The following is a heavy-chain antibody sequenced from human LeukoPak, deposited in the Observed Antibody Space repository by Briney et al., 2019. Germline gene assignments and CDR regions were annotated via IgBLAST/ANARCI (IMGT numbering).Heavy chain of an antibody. CDR2: IYSGGST. D-gene: IGHD3-22*01. J-gene: IGHJ1*01. CDR3: ARPNYYDSSGYYKEYFQH. V-gene: IGHV3-66*01. CDR1: GFTVSSNY. Sequence: GGSLRLSCAASGFTVSSNYMSWVRQAPGKGLEWVSVIYSGGSTYYADSVKGRFTISRDNSKNTLYLQMNSLRAEDTAVYYCARPNYYDSSGYYKEYFQHWGQGTLVTVSS.